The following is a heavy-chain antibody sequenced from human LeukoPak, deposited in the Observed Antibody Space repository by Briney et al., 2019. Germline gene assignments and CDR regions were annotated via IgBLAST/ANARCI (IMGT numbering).Heavy chain of an antibody. J-gene: IGHJ5*02. V-gene: IGHV1-69*01. Sequence: GSSVKLSCKASGGTFSSYAISWVRQAPGQGLEWMGGIIPIIGTANYAQKFQGRVTITADESTSTAYMELSSLRSEDTAVYYCARDGGDIVVVPAAMQGNWFDPWGQGTLVTVSS. CDR3: ARDGGDIVVVPAAMQGNWFDP. CDR1: GGTFSSYA. CDR2: IIPIIGTA. D-gene: IGHD2-2*01.